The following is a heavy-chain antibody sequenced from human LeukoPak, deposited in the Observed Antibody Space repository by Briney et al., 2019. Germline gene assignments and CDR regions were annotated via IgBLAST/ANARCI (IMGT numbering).Heavy chain of an antibody. CDR1: GFSFSSYW. Sequence: GGSLRLSCAASGFSFSSYWMTWVRQAPGKGLEWVANIKEDGSEQYYVESVKGRFTISRDNAKNSLYLQMNNLRVEDTAVYYCARDPGAAPHENCITPWAKETRVTVS. CDR2: IKEDGSEQ. J-gene: IGHJ5*02. V-gene: IGHV3-7*01. CDR3: ARDPGAAPHENCITP. D-gene: IGHD2/OR15-2a*01.